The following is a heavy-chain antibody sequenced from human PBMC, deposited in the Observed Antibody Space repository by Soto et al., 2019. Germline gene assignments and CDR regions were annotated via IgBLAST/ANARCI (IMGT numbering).Heavy chain of an antibody. Sequence: GGSLRLSCSDSGLTFSLYWMSWVRQAPGKGLEWVANINQDGSEKHYVDSVKGRFTISRDNVENSLFLQMNDLRAEDTAVYYCAGRRGCGYWGQGTLVTVSS. CDR1: GLTFSLYW. J-gene: IGHJ4*02. V-gene: IGHV3-7*01. D-gene: IGHD2-21*01. CDR2: INQDGSEK. CDR3: AGRRGCGY.